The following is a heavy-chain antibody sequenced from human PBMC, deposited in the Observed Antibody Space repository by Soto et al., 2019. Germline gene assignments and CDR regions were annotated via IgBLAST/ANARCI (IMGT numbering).Heavy chain of an antibody. CDR2: IYHSGST. Sequence: PSETLSLTCAVSGGSISSSNWWSWVRQPPGKGLEWIGEIYHSGSTNYNPSLKSRVTISVDKSKNQFSLKLSSVTAADTAVYYCARARYYYDSSGYYSPGGYYYYGMDVWGQGTTVTAP. CDR3: ARARYYYDSSGYYSPGGYYYYGMDV. CDR1: GGSISSSNW. D-gene: IGHD3-22*01. J-gene: IGHJ6*02. V-gene: IGHV4-4*02.